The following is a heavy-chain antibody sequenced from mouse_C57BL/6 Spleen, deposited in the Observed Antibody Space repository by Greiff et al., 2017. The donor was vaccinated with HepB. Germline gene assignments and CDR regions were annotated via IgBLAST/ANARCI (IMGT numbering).Heavy chain of an antibody. CDR1: GYTFTSYW. D-gene: IGHD2-4*01. CDR3: AIPSTMITTGGGYYAMDY. J-gene: IGHJ4*01. CDR2: IHPSDSDT. Sequence: VQLQQPGAELVKPGASVKVSCKASGYTFTSYWMHWVEQRPGQGLEWIGRIHPSDSDTNYNQKFKGKATLTVDKSSSTAYMQLSSLTSEDSAVYYCAIPSTMITTGGGYYAMDYWGQGTSVTVSS. V-gene: IGHV1-74*01.